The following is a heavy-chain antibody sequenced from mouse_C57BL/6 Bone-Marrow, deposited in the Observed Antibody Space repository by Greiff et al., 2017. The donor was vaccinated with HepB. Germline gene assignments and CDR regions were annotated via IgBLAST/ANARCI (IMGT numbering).Heavy chain of an antibody. CDR3: AGTTVAMDY. CDR2: IYPGDGDT. J-gene: IGHJ4*01. CDR1: GYAFSSSW. V-gene: IGHV1-82*01. Sequence: VKLMESGPELVKPGASVKISCKASGYAFSSSWMNWVKQRPGKGLEWIGRIYPGDGDTNYNGKFKGQATLTADKSSSTAYMQVSSLTSEDSAVCLCAGTTVAMDYWGQGTTVTVSS. D-gene: IGHD1-1*01.